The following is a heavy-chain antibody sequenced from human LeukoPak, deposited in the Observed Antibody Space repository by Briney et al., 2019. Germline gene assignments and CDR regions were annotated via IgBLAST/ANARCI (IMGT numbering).Heavy chain of an antibody. CDR1: GFTFSSYA. CDR3: ATSSGWFGPNWFDP. Sequence: PGGSLRLSCAASGFTFSSYAMHWVRQAPGKGLEWVAVISYDGSNKYYADSVKGRFTISRDNSKNTLYLQMNSPRAEDTAVYYCATSSGWFGPNWFDPWGQGTLVTVSS. D-gene: IGHD6-19*01. V-gene: IGHV3-30-3*01. CDR2: ISYDGSNK. J-gene: IGHJ5*02.